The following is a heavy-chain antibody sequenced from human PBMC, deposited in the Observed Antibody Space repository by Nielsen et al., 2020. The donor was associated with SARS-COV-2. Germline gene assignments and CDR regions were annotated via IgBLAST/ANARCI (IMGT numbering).Heavy chain of an antibody. Sequence: GESLKISCEASGFTLSSHGMHWVRQPPGKGLEWVAHMWYHGGDENYADSVRGRFTISRDNSKNTLYLQMNSLRAEDTAVYYCAKAFRSSDWVRAATDFWGQGTLVTVSS. D-gene: IGHD6-25*01. CDR2: MWYHGGDE. CDR3: AKAFRSSDWVRAATDF. CDR1: GFTLSSHG. J-gene: IGHJ4*02. V-gene: IGHV3-33*06.